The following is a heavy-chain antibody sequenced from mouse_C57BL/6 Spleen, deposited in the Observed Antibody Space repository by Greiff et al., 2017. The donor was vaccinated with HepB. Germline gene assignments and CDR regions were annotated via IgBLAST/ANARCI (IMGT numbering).Heavy chain of an antibody. V-gene: IGHV1-55*01. CDR2: IYPGSGST. D-gene: IGHD2-1*01. CDR1: GYTFTSYW. CDR3: ARGVIYYGNYVGFAY. J-gene: IGHJ3*01. Sequence: QVQLKQPGAELVKPGASVKMSCKASGYTFTSYWITWVKQRPGQGLEWIGDIYPGSGSTNYNEKFKSKATLTVDTSSSTAYMQLSSLTSEDSAVYYCARGVIYYGNYVGFAYWGQGTLVTVSA.